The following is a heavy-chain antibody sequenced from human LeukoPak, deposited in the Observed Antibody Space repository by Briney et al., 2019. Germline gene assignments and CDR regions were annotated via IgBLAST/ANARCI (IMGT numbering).Heavy chain of an antibody. V-gene: IGHV1-69*13. CDR1: GGTFSSYA. CDR2: IIPIFGTA. CDR3: ARAEVVPAAILGHDAFDI. J-gene: IGHJ3*02. Sequence: ASVKVSCKASGGTFSSYAISWLRQAPGQGLEWMGGIIPIFGTANYAQKFQGRVTITADESTSTAYMELSSLRSEDTAVYYCARAEVVPAAILGHDAFDIWGQGTMVTVSS. D-gene: IGHD2-2*01.